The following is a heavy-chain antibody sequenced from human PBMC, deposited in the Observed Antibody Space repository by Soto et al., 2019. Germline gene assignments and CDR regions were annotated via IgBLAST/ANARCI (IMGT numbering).Heavy chain of an antibody. CDR2: IYYSGST. J-gene: IGHJ5*02. D-gene: IGHD2-21*02. CDR3: ARAMVVTQNWFDP. CDR1: CGSIGSGDYY. Sequence: SETLSLPCTVSCGSIGSGDYYRSWIRQPPGKGLEWVGYIYYSGSTYYNLSLKSRVTISVDTSKNQFSLKLSSVTAADTAVYYCARAMVVTQNWFDPWGQGTLVTVSS. V-gene: IGHV4-30-4*01.